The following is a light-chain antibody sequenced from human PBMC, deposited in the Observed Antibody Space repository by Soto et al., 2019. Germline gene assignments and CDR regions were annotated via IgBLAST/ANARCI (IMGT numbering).Light chain of an antibody. CDR2: EGS. CDR1: SRVVGSYNL. V-gene: IGLV2-23*01. Sequence: QSALSQPSSLSVSPGQSNTLSFAGTSRVVGSYNLVSWYQQHPGKAPKLMIYEGSKRPSGVSNRFSGSKSGNTASLTISGLQAEDEADYYCCSYAGSSTVVFGGGTKVTVL. CDR3: CSYAGSSTVV. J-gene: IGLJ2*01.